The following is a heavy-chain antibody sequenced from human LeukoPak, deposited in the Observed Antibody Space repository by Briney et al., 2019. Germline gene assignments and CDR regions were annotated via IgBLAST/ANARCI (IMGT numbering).Heavy chain of an antibody. D-gene: IGHD3-22*01. CDR2: ISDSGST. CDR1: GGSVSSHY. V-gene: IGHV4-59*02. Sequence: SETLSLTCTVSGGSVSSHYWSWIRQPPGKGLQWIGYISDSGSTNYNPSLKSRVTISVDTSKNQFSLKLSSVTAADTAVYYCARGDSSGYPPYYFDYWGQGTLVTVSS. J-gene: IGHJ4*02. CDR3: ARGDSSGYPPYYFDY.